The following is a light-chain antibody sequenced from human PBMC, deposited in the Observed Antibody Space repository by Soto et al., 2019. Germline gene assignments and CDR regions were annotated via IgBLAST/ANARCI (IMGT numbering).Light chain of an antibody. J-gene: IGLJ1*01. Sequence: QSALTQPASVSGSPGQSITISCTGTTSDVGTYNLVSWYQHHPGKAPQLIIFEVTKRPSGFSDRFSGSKSGNTASLTISGLLGEDEADYYCCSFAGRSPPTSVFGTGTKVTVL. CDR3: CSFAGRSPPTSV. CDR2: EVT. V-gene: IGLV2-23*02. CDR1: TSDVGTYNL.